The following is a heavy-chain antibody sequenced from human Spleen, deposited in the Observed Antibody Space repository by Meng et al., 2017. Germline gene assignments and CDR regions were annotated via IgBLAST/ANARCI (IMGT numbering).Heavy chain of an antibody. V-gene: IGHV4-4*02. Sequence: QVQLQESGPGQVKPSGTLSLTCTVSGVSITNNNWWNWVRQPPGKGLEWIGEVYHDGSTYYNPSLKSRDTISVDTSKNQFSLKLSSVTAADTAVYYCASGRFGWFDPWGQGTLVTASS. CDR1: GVSITNNNW. CDR3: ASGRFGWFDP. CDR2: VYHDGST. D-gene: IGHD3-16*01. J-gene: IGHJ5*02.